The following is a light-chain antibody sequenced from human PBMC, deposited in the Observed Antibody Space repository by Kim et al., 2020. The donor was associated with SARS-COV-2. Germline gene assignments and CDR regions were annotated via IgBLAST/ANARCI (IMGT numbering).Light chain of an antibody. CDR3: QQSYSTPLT. V-gene: IGKV1-39*01. CDR2: AAS. CDR1: QSISSY. J-gene: IGKJ5*01. Sequence: DIQMTQSPSSLSASVGDRVIITCRASQSISSYLNWYQQKPGKAPKLLIYAASSLQSGVPSRFSGSGSGTDFTLTISSLQPEDFAAYYCQQSYSTPLTFGRGTRLGIK.